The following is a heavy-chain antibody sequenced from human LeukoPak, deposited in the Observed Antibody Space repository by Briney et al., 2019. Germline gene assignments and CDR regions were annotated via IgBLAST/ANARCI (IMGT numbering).Heavy chain of an antibody. CDR3: ARGYGRYFDY. CDR2: IYYTGTT. CDR1: NGSLCSFY. J-gene: IGHJ4*02. Sequence: SETLSLTCTVSNGSLCSFYWTWIPPPPGKGLVWIGYIYYTGTTDYNPSLKSRVTISVDTSKNQFSLKLSSVTAADTAVYYCARGYGRYFDYWGQGTLVTVSS. V-gene: IGHV4-59*01. D-gene: IGHD5-18*01.